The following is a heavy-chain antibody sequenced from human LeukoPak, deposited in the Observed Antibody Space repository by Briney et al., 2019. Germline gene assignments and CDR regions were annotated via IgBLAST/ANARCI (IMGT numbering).Heavy chain of an antibody. V-gene: IGHV4-34*01. Sequence: PSETLSLTCAVYGGSFSGYSWSWIRQPPGKGLEWIGEINHSGSTNYNPSLKSRVTISVDTSENQFSLKLSSVTAADTAVYYCATGRVGATFDAWGQGTQVTVSS. D-gene: IGHD1-26*01. J-gene: IGHJ5*02. CDR2: INHSGST. CDR1: GGSFSGYS. CDR3: ATGRVGATFDA.